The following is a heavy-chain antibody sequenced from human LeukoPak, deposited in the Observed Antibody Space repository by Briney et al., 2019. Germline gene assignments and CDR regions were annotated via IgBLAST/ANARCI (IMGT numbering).Heavy chain of an antibody. J-gene: IGHJ4*02. D-gene: IGHD5-24*01. CDR3: AKRDGYNSNPLKD. CDR2: ISGSGSST. Sequence: GGSLRLSCAASGFTFSSYAMSWVRQAPGKGLEWVSAISGSGSSTYYTDSVKGRFTVSRDNSKNTLYLQMNSLRAEDTALYYCAKRDGYNSNPLKDWGQGTLVTVSS. CDR1: GFTFSSYA. V-gene: IGHV3-23*01.